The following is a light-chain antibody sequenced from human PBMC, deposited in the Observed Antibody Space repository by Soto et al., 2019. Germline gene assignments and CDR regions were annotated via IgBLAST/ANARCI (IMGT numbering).Light chain of an antibody. J-gene: IGKJ3*01. V-gene: IGKV3-15*01. Sequence: VLTQSPATLSVSPGERVTLSCRASQSVSSLLAWYQQKPGQAPRLLIYSTSTRATGIPARFSGSGSGTEFTLTISSLQSEDFAVYYCQHYGNTPPSVTFGPGTKVDIK. CDR3: QHYGNTPPSVT. CDR2: STS. CDR1: QSVSSL.